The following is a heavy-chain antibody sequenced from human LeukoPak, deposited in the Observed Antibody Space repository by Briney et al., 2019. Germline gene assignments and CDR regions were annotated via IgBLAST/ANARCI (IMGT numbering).Heavy chain of an antibody. J-gene: IGHJ6*02. CDR2: FDPEDGET. CDR1: GYTLTELS. CDR3: ATNQQWLGHYYYYYGMDV. V-gene: IGHV1-24*01. Sequence: ASVKVSCKVSGYTLTELSMHWVRQAPGKGLEWMGGFDPEDGETIYAQKFQGRVTMTEDTSTDTAYMELSSLRSEDTAVYYCATNQQWLGHYYYYYGMDVWGQGTTVTVS. D-gene: IGHD6-19*01.